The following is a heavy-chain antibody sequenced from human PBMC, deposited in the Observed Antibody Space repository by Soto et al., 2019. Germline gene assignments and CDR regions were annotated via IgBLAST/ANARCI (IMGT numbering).Heavy chain of an antibody. Sequence: VKVSFKASGGTFSSYAISWVRQAPGQGLEWMGGIIPIFGTANYAQKFQGRVTITADESTSTAYMELSSLRSEDTAVYYCASILGYCSSTSCPYGMDVWGQGTTVTVSS. CDR2: IIPIFGTA. D-gene: IGHD2-2*01. J-gene: IGHJ6*02. V-gene: IGHV1-69*13. CDR1: GGTFSSYA. CDR3: ASILGYCSSTSCPYGMDV.